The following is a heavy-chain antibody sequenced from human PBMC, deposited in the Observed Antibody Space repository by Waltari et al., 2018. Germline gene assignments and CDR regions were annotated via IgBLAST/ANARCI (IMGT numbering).Heavy chain of an antibody. D-gene: IGHD3-9*01. Sequence: EVLLVESGGVVVHPGGSLRLSCGASGCPFAVFVFHWVCQALGKGLEWVSLISGDGGSTNYADSVKGRFTISRDNSRNSLYLQMNSLRPEDTASYYCATDIDATSYNLLTAYYSWGQGTLVTVSS. CDR1: GCPFAVFV. J-gene: IGHJ4*02. V-gene: IGHV3-43*02. CDR2: ISGDGGST. CDR3: ATDIDATSYNLLTAYYS.